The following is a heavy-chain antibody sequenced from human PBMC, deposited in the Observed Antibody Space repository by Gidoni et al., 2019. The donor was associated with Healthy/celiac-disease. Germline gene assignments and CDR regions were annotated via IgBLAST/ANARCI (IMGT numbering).Heavy chain of an antibody. CDR3: AREVRYCSGGSCYQANFDY. D-gene: IGHD2-15*01. CDR2: INPSGGST. V-gene: IGHV1-46*04. CDR1: GSPFTSSY. J-gene: IGHJ4*02. Sequence: QVQLVQSGAEGKKPGASVKVSSKAFGSPFTSSYITWVRQAPGQGLEWMGIINPSGGSTSYAQKLQGRVTMTRDTSTSTVYMELSSLRSEDTAVYYCAREVRYCSGGSCYQANFDYWGQGTLVTVSS.